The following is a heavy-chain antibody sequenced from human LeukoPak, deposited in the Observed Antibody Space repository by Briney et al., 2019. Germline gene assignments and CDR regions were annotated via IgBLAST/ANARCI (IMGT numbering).Heavy chain of an antibody. D-gene: IGHD2-15*01. CDR1: GFTFSNYA. CDR3: ARDYCSGGSCYSIGYYYYGMDV. V-gene: IGHV3-21*03. Sequence: GGSLRLSCAASGFTFSNYAMSWVRQAPGKGLEWVSSIISSGSYIYYADSVKGRFTISRDNAKNSLSLQMNSLRAEDTAVYYCARDYCSGGSCYSIGYYYYGMDVWGQGTTVTVSS. CDR2: IISSGSYI. J-gene: IGHJ6*02.